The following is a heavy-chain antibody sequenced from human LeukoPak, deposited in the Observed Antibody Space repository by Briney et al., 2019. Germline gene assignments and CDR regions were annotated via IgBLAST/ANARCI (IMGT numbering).Heavy chain of an antibody. CDR2: INPNSGGT. J-gene: IGHJ6*02. V-gene: IGHV1-2*04. Sequence: ASVKVSCKASGYTFTGYYMHWVRQAPGQGLEWMGWINPNSGGTNYAQKFQGWVTMTRGTSISTAYMELSRLRSDDTAVYYCARESNLVPAAIPRVYYYGMDVWGQGTTVTVSS. D-gene: IGHD2-2*02. CDR1: GYTFTGYY. CDR3: ARESNLVPAAIPRVYYYGMDV.